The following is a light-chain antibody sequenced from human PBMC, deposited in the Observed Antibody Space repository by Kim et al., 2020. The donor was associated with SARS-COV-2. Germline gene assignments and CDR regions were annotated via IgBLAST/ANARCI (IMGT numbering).Light chain of an antibody. V-gene: IGKV3-15*01. CDR1: QSVSSN. Sequence: VSPGERATISCRASQSVSSNLYWYQQKPGESPRLLIYGASTRATGIPARFSGSGSGTDFTLTISSLQSEDFAVYYCQQYIHSPLTFGGGTKVDIK. CDR2: GAS. CDR3: QQYIHSPLT. J-gene: IGKJ4*01.